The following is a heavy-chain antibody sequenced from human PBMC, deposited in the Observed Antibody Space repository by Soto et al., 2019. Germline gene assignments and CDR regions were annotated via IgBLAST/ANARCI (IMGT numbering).Heavy chain of an antibody. CDR3: ARGASTHYYDSSGYYKGPLDY. CDR1: GGTFNIYS. Sequence: QVQLVQSGADVKKPGSSVKVSCKASGGTFNIYSISWVRQAPGQGLEWMGGIIPLFGTAYYAQEFQGRVTITADESTSTAYMELSSLRSEDMAVYFCARGASTHYYDSSGYYKGPLDYWGQGTLVTVSS. V-gene: IGHV1-69*01. J-gene: IGHJ4*02. CDR2: IIPLFGTA. D-gene: IGHD3-22*01.